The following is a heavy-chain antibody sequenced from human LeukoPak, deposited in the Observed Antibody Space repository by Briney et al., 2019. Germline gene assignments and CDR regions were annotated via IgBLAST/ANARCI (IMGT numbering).Heavy chain of an antibody. V-gene: IGHV3-53*01. CDR2: ISSGGGT. CDR3: ARGIAAAHDAFDI. D-gene: IGHD6-13*01. CDR1: GFTVSSTY. J-gene: IGHJ3*02. Sequence: GGSLRLSCAASGFTVSSTYMSWVRQAPGKGLEWVSLISSGGGTYYADSVKGRFTISRDNSKNTLYLQMNSLRAEDTAVYYCARGIAAAHDAFDIWGQGTMVTVSS.